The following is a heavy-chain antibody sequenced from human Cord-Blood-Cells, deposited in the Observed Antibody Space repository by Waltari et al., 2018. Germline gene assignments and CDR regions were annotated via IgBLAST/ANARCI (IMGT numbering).Heavy chain of an antibody. V-gene: IGHV4-34*01. CDR1: GGSFSGYY. D-gene: IGHD2-15*01. CDR3: ARGVVVGGAFDI. J-gene: IGHJ3*02. CDR2: INHSGST. Sequence: QVQLQQWGAGLLKPSETLSLTCAVSGGSFSGYYWSWIRQPPGKGLEWIGEINHSGSTNYNPSLKSRVTISVDTSKNQFSLKLSSVTAADTAVYYCARGVVVGGAFDIWAKGQWSPSLQ.